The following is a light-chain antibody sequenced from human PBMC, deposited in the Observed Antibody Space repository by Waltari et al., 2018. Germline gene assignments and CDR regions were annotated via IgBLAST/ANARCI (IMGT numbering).Light chain of an antibody. J-gene: IGKJ1*01. Sequence: EIMLTQSPGTLSLSPGERATLSCRASQCIGRYLVWYQHKPGQAPRLLMHEASRRATGIPDRFSGSGSGTDFSLTISRLEPEDFAVYYCQNHERLPATFGQGTKVELK. CDR3: QNHERLPAT. CDR2: EAS. V-gene: IGKV3-20*01. CDR1: QCIGRY.